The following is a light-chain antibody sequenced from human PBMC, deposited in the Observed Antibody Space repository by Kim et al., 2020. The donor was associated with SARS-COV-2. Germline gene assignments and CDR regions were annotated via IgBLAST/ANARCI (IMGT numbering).Light chain of an antibody. V-gene: IGLV2-14*04. Sequence: QSITISCTETSSDIGSYNYVCWYQQHPGKAPKLMIYDVSKRPSGVSNRFSGSKSGNTASLTISGLQAEDEADYYCSSYTSSSPHVVFGGGTQLTVL. CDR3: SSYTSSSPHVV. J-gene: IGLJ2*01. CDR2: DVS. CDR1: SSDIGSYNY.